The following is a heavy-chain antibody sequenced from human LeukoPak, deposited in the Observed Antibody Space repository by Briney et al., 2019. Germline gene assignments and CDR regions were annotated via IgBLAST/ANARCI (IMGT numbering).Heavy chain of an antibody. Sequence: ASVKVSCKASGYNFMSYGMHWVRQAPGQGLEWMGWINTNTGNPTYAQGFTGRFVFSLDISVSTAYLQISSLKAEDTAVYYCAREIAGSFDYWGQGTLVTVSS. CDR1: GYNFMSYG. V-gene: IGHV7-4-1*02. J-gene: IGHJ4*02. CDR3: AREIAGSFDY. CDR2: INTNTGNP.